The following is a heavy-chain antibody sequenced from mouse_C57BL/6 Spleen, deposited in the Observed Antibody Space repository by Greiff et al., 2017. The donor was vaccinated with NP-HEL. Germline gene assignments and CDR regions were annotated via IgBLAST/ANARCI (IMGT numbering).Heavy chain of an antibody. V-gene: IGHV5-17*01. CDR1: GFTFSDYG. J-gene: IGHJ3*01. CDR3: ARPTTVVATEGFAY. Sequence: EVMLVESGGGLVKPGGSLKLSCAASGFTFSDYGMHWVRQAPEKGLEWVAYISSGSSTIYYADTVKGRFTISRDNAKNTLFLQMTSLRSEDTAMYYCARPTTVVATEGFAYWGQGTLVTVSA. D-gene: IGHD1-1*01. CDR2: ISSGSSTI.